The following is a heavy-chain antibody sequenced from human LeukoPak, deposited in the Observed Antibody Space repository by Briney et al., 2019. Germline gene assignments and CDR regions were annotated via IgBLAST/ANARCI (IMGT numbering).Heavy chain of an antibody. Sequence: GGSLRFSCAASGFTFSTYEMNWVRQAPGKGLEWVSYIDRSGSTLYYADSVKGRFAISRDNAKNSLYLQMNSLRAEDTAVYYCARERPNCGGDCSDYWGQGTLVAVSS. CDR1: GFTFSTYE. CDR3: ARERPNCGGDCSDY. J-gene: IGHJ4*02. CDR2: IDRSGSTL. D-gene: IGHD2-21*01. V-gene: IGHV3-48*03.